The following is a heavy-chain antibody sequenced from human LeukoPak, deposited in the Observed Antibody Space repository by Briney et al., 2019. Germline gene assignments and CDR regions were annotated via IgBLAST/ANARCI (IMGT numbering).Heavy chain of an antibody. CDR2: ISGTHAGRQGTT. CDR3: AKGGYFSYDM. D-gene: IGHD5-18*01. Sequence: GGSLRLSCAASGFTFSTYDMSWVRQTPGKGLECVSAISGTHAGRQGTTYYADSVKGRFTISRDDSKNTLYLQMHSLRAEDTAIYFCAKGGYFSYDMWGQGTKVTVSP. CDR1: GFTFSTYD. J-gene: IGHJ3*02. V-gene: IGHV3-23*01.